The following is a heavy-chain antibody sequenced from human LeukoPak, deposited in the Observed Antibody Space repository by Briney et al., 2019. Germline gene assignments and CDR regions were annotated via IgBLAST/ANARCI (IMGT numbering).Heavy chain of an antibody. CDR1: GFTFSTYG. Sequence: PGGSLRLSCAASGFTFSTYGMHWVRQAPGKGLEWVAVISHDGNKKYYVNSVKGRSTISRDNSKNTLYLQMNSLRAEDTAVYYCAKDEDYGDYLNWFDPWGQGTLVTVSS. CDR2: ISHDGNKK. D-gene: IGHD4-17*01. CDR3: AKDEDYGDYLNWFDP. V-gene: IGHV3-30*18. J-gene: IGHJ5*02.